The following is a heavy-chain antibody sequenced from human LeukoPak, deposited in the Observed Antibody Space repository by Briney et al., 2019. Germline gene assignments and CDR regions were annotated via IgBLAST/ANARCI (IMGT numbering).Heavy chain of an antibody. Sequence: GGSLRLSCAASGFTFSSYAMHWVRQAPGKGLEWVVVISYDGSNKYYADSVKGRFTISRDNSKDTLYLQMNSLRAEDTAVYYCARDKAAAGISTSDYWGQGTLVTVSS. D-gene: IGHD6-13*01. J-gene: IGHJ4*02. CDR2: ISYDGSNK. V-gene: IGHV3-30*01. CDR1: GFTFSSYA. CDR3: ARDKAAAGISTSDY.